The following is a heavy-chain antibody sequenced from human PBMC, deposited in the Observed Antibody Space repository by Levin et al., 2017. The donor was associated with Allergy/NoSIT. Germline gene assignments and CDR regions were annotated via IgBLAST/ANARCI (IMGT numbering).Heavy chain of an antibody. D-gene: IGHD2-2*01. CDR2: IYPSGSS. J-gene: IGHJ5*02. CDR1: GGSFNNYY. V-gene: IGHV4-34*01. CDR3: ARQSGYCTSTTCRFYWFDP. Sequence: SCAVNGGSFNNYYWSWIRQPPGKGLEWIGEIYPSGSSNYNPSLKSRLTMSIDASKNQFSLELTSVTAADTAIYYCARQSGYCTSTTCRFYWFDPWGQGTQVTVSS.